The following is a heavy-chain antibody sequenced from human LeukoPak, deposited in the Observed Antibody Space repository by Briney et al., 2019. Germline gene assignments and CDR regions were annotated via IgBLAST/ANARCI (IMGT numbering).Heavy chain of an antibody. CDR3: AKSGLPSASPIYYYYYGMDV. Sequence: SGGSLRLSCAASGFTFSSYAMSWVRQAPGKGLEWVSAISGSGGSTYYADSVKGRFTISRDNSKNTLYLQMNSLRAEDTAVYCCAKSGLPSASPIYYYYYGMDVWGQGTTVTVSS. CDR1: GFTFSSYA. D-gene: IGHD5/OR15-5a*01. J-gene: IGHJ6*02. CDR2: ISGSGGST. V-gene: IGHV3-23*01.